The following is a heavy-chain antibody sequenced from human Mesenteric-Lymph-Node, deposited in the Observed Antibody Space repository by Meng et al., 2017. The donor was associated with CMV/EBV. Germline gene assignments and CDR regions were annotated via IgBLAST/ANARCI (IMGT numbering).Heavy chain of an antibody. Sequence: SCKASGYTFTRYAMHWVRQAPGQRLEWMGWINAGNGNTKYSQKFQGRVTITRDTSASTAYMELSSLRSEDTAVYYCARDPYHGGFDPWGQGTLVTVSS. V-gene: IGHV1-3*01. CDR1: GYTFTRYA. J-gene: IGHJ5*02. D-gene: IGHD1-14*01. CDR2: INAGNGNT. CDR3: ARDPYHGGFDP.